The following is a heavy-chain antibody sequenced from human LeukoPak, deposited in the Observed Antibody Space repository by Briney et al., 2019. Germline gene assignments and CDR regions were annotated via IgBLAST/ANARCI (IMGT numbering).Heavy chain of an antibody. CDR1: GYTSIGHY. Sequence: GASVKVSCKASGYTSIGHYMHWVRQAPGQGLEWMGWINSDSGGTKYAQKFKGRVIMTRDTSISTAYMELSRLKSDDTAIYYCARGRIHAWSDAFDIWGQGTTVTVSS. V-gene: IGHV1-2*02. J-gene: IGHJ3*02. D-gene: IGHD5-18*01. CDR2: INSDSGGT. CDR3: ARGRIHAWSDAFDI.